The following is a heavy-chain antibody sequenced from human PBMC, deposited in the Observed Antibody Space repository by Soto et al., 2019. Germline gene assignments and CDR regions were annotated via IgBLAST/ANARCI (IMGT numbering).Heavy chain of an antibody. V-gene: IGHV3-7*05. D-gene: IGHD5-18*01. J-gene: IGHJ6*02. Sequence: EVQLVESGGGLVQPGGSLRLSCGASGFTFRTYWLSWVRQAPGKGLEWVANINQDGSEKNYVDSVKGRFTISRDNAKNSLYLQMSSLRTEDTALDDCARYGSTIWYSYDYHRMDVWGPGTTVTVSS. CDR2: INQDGSEK. CDR3: ARYGSTIWYSYDYHRMDV. CDR1: GFTFRTYW.